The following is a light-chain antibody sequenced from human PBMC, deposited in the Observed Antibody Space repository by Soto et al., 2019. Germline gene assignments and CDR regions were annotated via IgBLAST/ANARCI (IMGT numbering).Light chain of an antibody. CDR2: AAS. CDR1: QTVTVNS. CDR3: QQYGDSPFN. Sequence: EIVLTQSPGTLSLSPGEGATLSCRASQTVTVNSLAWYQQTPGQTPRLLIYAASTRATGIPDRFNGSGSGTDFVLTISRLEPEDFAMYYCQQYGDSPFNFGPGTKVDI. V-gene: IGKV3-20*01. J-gene: IGKJ3*01.